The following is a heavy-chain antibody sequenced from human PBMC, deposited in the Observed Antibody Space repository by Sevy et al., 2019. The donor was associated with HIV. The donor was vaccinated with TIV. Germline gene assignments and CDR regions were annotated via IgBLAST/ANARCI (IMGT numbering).Heavy chain of an antibody. J-gene: IGHJ4*02. V-gene: IGHV3-23*01. Sequence: GGCLRLSCAASGFTFTNYAMNWVRQAPGKGLEWVSGISDSGDTTQYAESVKGRFTISRDNSKNTVSLQMSSLRAEDTAIYYCAKLHSTVMFREKGYWGQGTPVTVSS. D-gene: IGHD3-10*01. CDR3: AKLHSTVMFREKGY. CDR1: GFTFTNYA. CDR2: ISDSGDTT.